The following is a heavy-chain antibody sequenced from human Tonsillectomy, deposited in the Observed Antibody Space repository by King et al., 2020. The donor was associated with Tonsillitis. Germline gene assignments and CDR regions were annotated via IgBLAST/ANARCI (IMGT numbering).Heavy chain of an antibody. J-gene: IGHJ4*02. V-gene: IGHV3-7*03. Sequence: VQLVESGGGLVQPGGSLRLSCAASGFTFSSYWMTWVRQAPGKGLEWVANIKQDGSESYYVDSVKGRFTISRDKAKNSLYLQMNSLRVEDTAVYYFSSDIPAMIKGPLDYWGQGTLVTVSS. D-gene: IGHD3-16*01. CDR1: GFTFSSYW. CDR3: SSDIPAMIKGPLDY. CDR2: IKQDGSES.